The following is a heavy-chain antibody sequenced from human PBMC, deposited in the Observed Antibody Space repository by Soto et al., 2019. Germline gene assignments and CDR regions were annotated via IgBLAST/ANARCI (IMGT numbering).Heavy chain of an antibody. D-gene: IGHD5-18*01. V-gene: IGHV4-59*01. CDR3: ARSYSYGPLLNWFEP. J-gene: IGHJ5*02. CDR2: IYYSGST. Sequence: SETLSLTCTVSGGSISSYYWSWIRQPPGKGLEWIGYIYYSGSTNYNPSLKSRVTISVDTSKNQFSLKLSSVTAADTAVYYCARSYSYGPLLNWFEPWGQGTLVTVSS. CDR1: GGSISSYY.